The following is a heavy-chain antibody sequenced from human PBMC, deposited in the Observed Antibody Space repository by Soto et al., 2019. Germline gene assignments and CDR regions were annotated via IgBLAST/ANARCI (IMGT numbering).Heavy chain of an antibody. Sequence: SETLSLTCTVSGGSISSYYWSWIRQPPGKGLEWIGYIYYSGSTNYNPSLKSRVTISVDTSKNQFSLKLSSVTAADTAVYYCARSLGYSYGLTYYFDYWGQGTLVTVSS. CDR1: GGSISSYY. CDR3: ARSLGYSYGLTYYFDY. J-gene: IGHJ4*02. CDR2: IYYSGST. V-gene: IGHV4-59*01. D-gene: IGHD5-18*01.